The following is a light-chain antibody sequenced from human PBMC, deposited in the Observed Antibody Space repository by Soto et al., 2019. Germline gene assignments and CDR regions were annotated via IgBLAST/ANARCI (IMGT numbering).Light chain of an antibody. Sequence: EIVLTQSPGTLSLSPGERATLSCRASQSVSSSYLAWYQQKPGQAPRLLIYDASSMATGIPDRFSGSGSGTDVTLTISRLEPEDFPVDYFQQYGSSSYTFGQGTKLAIK. CDR1: QSVSSSY. CDR2: DAS. CDR3: QQYGSSSYT. V-gene: IGKV3-20*01. J-gene: IGKJ2*01.